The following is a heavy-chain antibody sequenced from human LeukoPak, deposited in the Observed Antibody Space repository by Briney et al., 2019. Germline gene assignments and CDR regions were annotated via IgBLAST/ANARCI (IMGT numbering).Heavy chain of an antibody. D-gene: IGHD2-15*01. V-gene: IGHV3-23*01. CDR1: GFTFSSHA. CDR3: AKFPPLGYCSGGSCYS. J-gene: IGHJ4*02. CDR2: ISGSGGST. Sequence: PGGSLRLXCAASGFTFSSHAMSWVRQAPGKGLEWVSAISGSGGSTYYADSVKGRFTISRDNSKNTLYLQMNSLRAEDTAVYYCAKFPPLGYCSGGSCYSWGQGTLVTVSS.